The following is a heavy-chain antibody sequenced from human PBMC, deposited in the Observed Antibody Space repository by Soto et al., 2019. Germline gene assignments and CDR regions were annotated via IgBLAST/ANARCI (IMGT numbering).Heavy chain of an antibody. CDR1: GYTFTSYG. CDR3: ATVGFIVGATILRRWFDP. CDR2: ISAYNGNT. J-gene: IGHJ5*02. V-gene: IGHV1-18*01. D-gene: IGHD1-26*01. Sequence: ASVKVSGKASGYTFTSYGISWVRQAPGQRLEWMGWISAYNGNTDYAQKLQGRVTMTTDTSTSTAYMELRSLRSDDTAVYYCATVGFIVGATILRRWFDPWGQGTLVTVSS.